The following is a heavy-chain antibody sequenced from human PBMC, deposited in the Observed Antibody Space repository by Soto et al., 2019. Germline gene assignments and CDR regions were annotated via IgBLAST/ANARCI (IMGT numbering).Heavy chain of an antibody. CDR3: ARAPRELLAEGPLFLYYYYGLDV. V-gene: IGHV4-34*02. CDR1: GGSFSDAY. D-gene: IGHD1-7*01. Sequence: QVHLQQWGAGLLKPSGTLSLTCAVSGGSFSDAYCSWVRQSPGRGLEWIGEVFHAGNTNYNPSLKSRVTLSADTAKNQFSLRLTSVTAADSAVYYCARAPRELLAEGPLFLYYYYGLDVWGQGTTVVVSS. J-gene: IGHJ6*02. CDR2: VFHAGNT.